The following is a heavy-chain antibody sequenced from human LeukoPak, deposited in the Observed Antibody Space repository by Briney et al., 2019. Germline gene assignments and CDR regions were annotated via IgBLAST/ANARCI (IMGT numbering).Heavy chain of an antibody. V-gene: IGHV3-74*01. Sequence: GGSLRLSCAASGFTFSSYWMNWVRQAPGKGLVWVSRIASDGSSTTYADSVKGRFSISRDNAKNTLYLQMNSLRVEDTAVYYCARGRPHGNDYWGQGTLVTVYS. CDR1: GFTFSSYW. CDR3: ARGRPHGNDY. CDR2: IASDGSST. J-gene: IGHJ4*02. D-gene: IGHD4-23*01.